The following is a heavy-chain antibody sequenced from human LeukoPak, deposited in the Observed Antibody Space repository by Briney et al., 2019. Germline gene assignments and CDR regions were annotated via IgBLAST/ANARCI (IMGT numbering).Heavy chain of an antibody. CDR2: ISGSGGST. CDR1: GFTFSNYW. Sequence: GGSLRLSCAASGFTFSNYWMHWVRQDPGKGLEWVSAISGSGGSTYYADSVKGRFTISRDNSKNTLYLQMNSLRAEDTAVYYCAKDGRYYGSGSYFNWFDPWGQGTLVTVSS. V-gene: IGHV3-23*01. CDR3: AKDGRYYGSGSYFNWFDP. J-gene: IGHJ5*02. D-gene: IGHD3-10*01.